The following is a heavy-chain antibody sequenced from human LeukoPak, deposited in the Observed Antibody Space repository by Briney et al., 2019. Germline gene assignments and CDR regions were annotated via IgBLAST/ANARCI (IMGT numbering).Heavy chain of an antibody. CDR2: IIPIFGTA. Sequence: SVKVSCKASGYTFTSYGISWVRQAPGQGLEWMGGIIPIFGTANYAQKFQGRVTITADESTSTAYMELSSLRSEDTAVYYCARGTILGYSYGYISYWGQGTLVTVSS. CDR1: GYTFTSYG. D-gene: IGHD5-18*01. CDR3: ARGTILGYSYGYISY. J-gene: IGHJ4*02. V-gene: IGHV1-69*13.